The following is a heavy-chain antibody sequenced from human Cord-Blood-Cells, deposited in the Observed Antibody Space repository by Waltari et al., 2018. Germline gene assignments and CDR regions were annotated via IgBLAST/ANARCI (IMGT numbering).Heavy chain of an antibody. CDR3: ARDSSSWYGGGAFDI. CDR1: GYTFTSYY. J-gene: IGHJ3*02. D-gene: IGHD6-13*01. CDR2: INPVGGST. Sequence: QVQLVQSGAEVKKPGASVKVSCKASGYTFTSYYMHWVRQAPGQGLEWMGIINPVGGSTSYAQKCQGRVTMTRDTSTSTVYMELSSLRSEDTAVYYCARDSSSWYGGGAFDIWGQGTMVTVSS. V-gene: IGHV1-46*01.